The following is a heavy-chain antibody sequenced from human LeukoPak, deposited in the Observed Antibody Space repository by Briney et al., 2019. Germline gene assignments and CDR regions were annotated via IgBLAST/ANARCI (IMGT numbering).Heavy chain of an antibody. CDR1: GFTFTSYT. D-gene: IGHD5-18*01. V-gene: IGHV3-30*04. Sequence: PGRSLRLSCAASGFTFTSYTFHWVRQAPGKGLEWVAVTSYDGSNKYTADSVKGRFTISRDNSKNTLFLQMNSLRAEDTAVYYCARDVKLDTTIVNLFDYWGQGTLVTVSS. CDR2: TSYDGSNK. J-gene: IGHJ4*02. CDR3: ARDVKLDTTIVNLFDY.